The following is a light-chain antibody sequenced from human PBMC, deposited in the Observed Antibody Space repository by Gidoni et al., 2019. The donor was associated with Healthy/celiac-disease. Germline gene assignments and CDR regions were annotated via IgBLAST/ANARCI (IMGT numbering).Light chain of an antibody. J-gene: IGKJ4*01. CDR3: QQYGSSPPLLT. CDR1: HSVSSSY. CDR2: GAS. Sequence: ELVLTKSPGTLFLSPGERATLSCRASHSVSSSYLAWYQQKPGQAPRLLIDGASSRATGIPDRFSGSGSGTDFTLTISRLEPEDFAVYYCQQYGSSPPLLTFGGGTKVEIK. V-gene: IGKV3-20*01.